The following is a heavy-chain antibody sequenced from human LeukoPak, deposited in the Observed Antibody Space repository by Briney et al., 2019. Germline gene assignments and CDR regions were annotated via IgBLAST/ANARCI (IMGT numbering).Heavy chain of an antibody. D-gene: IGHD1-26*01. CDR1: VGFISSYY. V-gene: IGHV4-59*13. CDR2: IYYSWDT. J-gene: IGHJ4*02. CDR3: ARAYSGSRQPFDY. Sequence: AEPLTLTCSVSVGFISSYYWSWIRQPRGEGLEWIGYIYYSWDTNYNPSLKSRVTISVDKSKNQFALKLSSVTAADTALYYCARAYSGSRQPFDYWREGTLVSVCS.